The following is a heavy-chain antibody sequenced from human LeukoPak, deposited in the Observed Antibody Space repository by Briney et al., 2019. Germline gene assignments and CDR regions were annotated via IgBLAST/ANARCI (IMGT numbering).Heavy chain of an antibody. CDR3: RFGYDTSGYYFDY. CDR2: IYGDDRT. CDR1: GFTFSDYY. J-gene: IGHJ4*02. V-gene: IGHV3-66*01. Sequence: PGGSLRLSCAASGFTFSDYYMSWIRQAPGKGLEWVSVIYGDDRTYYADSVKGRFTISRDNSKSTLYLQMNSLRAEDTAVYYCRFGYDTSGYYFDYWGQGVLVTVSS. D-gene: IGHD3-22*01.